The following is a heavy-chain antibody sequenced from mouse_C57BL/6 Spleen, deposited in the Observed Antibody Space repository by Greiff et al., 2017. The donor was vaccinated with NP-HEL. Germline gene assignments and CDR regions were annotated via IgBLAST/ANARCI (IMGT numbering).Heavy chain of an antibody. CDR3: VRQEGTRYAMDY. CDR1: GFSFNTYA. V-gene: IGHV10-1*01. CDR2: IRSKSNNYAT. J-gene: IGHJ4*01. D-gene: IGHD2-14*01. Sequence: EVKLMESGGGLVQPKGSLKLSCAASGFSFNTYAMNWVRQAPGKGLEWVARIRSKSNNYATYYADSVKDRFTISRDDSESMLYLQMNNLKTEDTAMYYCVRQEGTRYAMDYWGQGTSVTVSS.